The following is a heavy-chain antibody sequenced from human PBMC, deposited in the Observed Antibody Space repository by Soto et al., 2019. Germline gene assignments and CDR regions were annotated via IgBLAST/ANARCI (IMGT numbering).Heavy chain of an antibody. CDR1: GFTFSDFY. D-gene: IGHD3-16*01. J-gene: IGHJ6*02. Sequence: VGSLRLSCAASGFTFSDFYMSWVRQAPGKGLEWISYISSSGSLIYYADSVKGRFTISRDNANNSLYLQMNSLRVEDTAVYYCVRVPPPDSETFYLYVWGLGYTGTI. CDR3: VRVPPPDSETFYLYV. V-gene: IGHV3-11*01. CDR2: ISSSGSLI.